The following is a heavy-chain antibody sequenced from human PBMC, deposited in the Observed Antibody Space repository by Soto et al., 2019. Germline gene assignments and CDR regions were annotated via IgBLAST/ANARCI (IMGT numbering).Heavy chain of an antibody. J-gene: IGHJ6*02. V-gene: IGHV1-46*01. D-gene: IGHD6-19*01. CDR3: ARAHPFWYSSGWSYYYYGMDV. CDR2: INPSGGST. CDR1: GYTFTSYY. Sequence: QVQLVQSGAEVKKPGASVKVSCKASGYTFTSYYMHWVRQAPGQGLEWMGIINPSGGSTSYAQKFQGRVNMTRDTSTSTVYMELSSLRSEDTAVYYCARAHPFWYSSGWSYYYYGMDVWGQGTTVTVSS.